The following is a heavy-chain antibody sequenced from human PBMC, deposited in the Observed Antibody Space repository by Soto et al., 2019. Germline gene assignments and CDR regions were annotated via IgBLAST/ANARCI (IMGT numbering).Heavy chain of an antibody. V-gene: IGHV3-23*01. CDR3: AKPHREGYSTAFFPH. CDR2: NSGSGGGT. CDR1: EFTCSTYA. D-gene: IGHD4-4*01. Sequence: EVQVLESGGGLVQPGGSLRLPCAASEFTCSTYAMSWVCQAPGKGLEWVSGNSGSGGGTYYADSVKGRFTISRDTSKNTVYLQMNSLRAEDTAVYYCAKPHREGYSTAFFPHWGQGTLVTVSS. J-gene: IGHJ4*02.